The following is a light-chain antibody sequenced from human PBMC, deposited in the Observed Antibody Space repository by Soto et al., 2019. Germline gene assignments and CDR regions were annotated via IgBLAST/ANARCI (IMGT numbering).Light chain of an antibody. Sequence: EAVLTQSPDTLSLSPGKRATLSCRASQSVSSSYLAWYQQRPGQAPRLLIYGASSRAAGIPDRFSGGGSGTDFTLTISRLEPEDFAVYYCQQYGSSPWTFGQGTKVDIK. CDR1: QSVSSSY. CDR3: QQYGSSPWT. CDR2: GAS. J-gene: IGKJ1*01. V-gene: IGKV3-20*01.